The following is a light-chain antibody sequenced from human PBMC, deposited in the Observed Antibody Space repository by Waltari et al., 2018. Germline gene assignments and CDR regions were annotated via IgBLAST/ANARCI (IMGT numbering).Light chain of an antibody. J-gene: IGLJ2*01. V-gene: IGLV2-23*02. Sequence: QSALTQPASVSGSPGQSITIPCNGTSSDVGKYNLVSWYQQHPGEVPKLMIYEVTKRPSGVSDRFSGSKSGNTASLTISGLQAEDEADYFCCSFAGRGFSVIFGGGTKLTVL. CDR1: SSDVGKYNL. CDR2: EVT. CDR3: CSFAGRGFSVI.